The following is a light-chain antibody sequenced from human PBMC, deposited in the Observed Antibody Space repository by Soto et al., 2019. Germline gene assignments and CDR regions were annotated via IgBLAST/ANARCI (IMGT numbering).Light chain of an antibody. V-gene: IGLV2-11*01. CDR3: CSYGGYNTWV. Sequence: QAVVTQPRSVSGSPGQSVTISCTGTSSDVGGYNYVSWYQHHPGKAPKLIIYDVSKRPSGVPDRFSGSKSGNTASLTISALQPDDEADYHCCSYGGYNTWVFGGGTKLTVL. J-gene: IGLJ2*01. CDR1: SSDVGGYNY. CDR2: DVS.